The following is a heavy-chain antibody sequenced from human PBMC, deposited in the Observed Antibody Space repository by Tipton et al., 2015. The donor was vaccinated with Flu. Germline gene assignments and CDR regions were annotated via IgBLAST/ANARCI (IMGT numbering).Heavy chain of an antibody. CDR2: IYTSGST. CDR3: ARAHGSGSYYKIPWFDP. D-gene: IGHD3-10*01. V-gene: IGHV4-61*02. CDR1: GGSISSGNYY. J-gene: IGHJ5*02. Sequence: TLSLTCTVSGGSISSGNYYWSWIRQPAGKGLKWIGRIYTSGSTNYNPSLKSRVTISVDTSKNQFSLKLSSVTAADTAVYYCARAHGSGSYYKIPWFDPWGQGTLVTVSS.